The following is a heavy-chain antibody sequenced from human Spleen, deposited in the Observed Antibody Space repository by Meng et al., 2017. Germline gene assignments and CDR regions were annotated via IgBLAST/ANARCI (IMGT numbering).Heavy chain of an antibody. Sequence: SGPTLVKPTQTLTLTCTFSGFSLTTSGVGVGWIRQPPGKALEWLALIYWDDDKWYNPSLKSRLTITKDTSKNEVVLTLTNMDPVDTATDFCAHRPAALIIVARTTSTCFDYWGQGTLVTVSS. CDR2: IYWDDDK. J-gene: IGHJ4*02. V-gene: IGHV2-5*02. CDR1: GFSLTTSGVG. D-gene: IGHD6-19*01. CDR3: AHRPAALIIVARTTSTCFDY.